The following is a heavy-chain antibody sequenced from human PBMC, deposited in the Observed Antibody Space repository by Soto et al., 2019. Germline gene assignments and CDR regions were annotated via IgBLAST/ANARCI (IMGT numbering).Heavy chain of an antibody. CDR3: ARYPGELWFGEMGDAFDI. CDR2: IYYSGST. CDR1: GGSISSGDYY. Sequence: PSETLSLTCTVSGGSISSGDYYWSWIRQPPGKGLEWIGYIYYSGSTYYNPSLKSRVTISVDTSKNQFSLKLSSVTAADTAVYYCARYPGELWFGEMGDAFDIWGQGTMVTVSS. D-gene: IGHD3-10*01. V-gene: IGHV4-30-4*01. J-gene: IGHJ3*02.